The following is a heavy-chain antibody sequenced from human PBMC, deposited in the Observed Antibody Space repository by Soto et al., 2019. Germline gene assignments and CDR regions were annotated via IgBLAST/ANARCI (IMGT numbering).Heavy chain of an antibody. Sequence: SDTLSLTCTVSGGSISSYYWSWIRQPPGKGLEWIGYIYYSGSTNYNPSLKSRVTISVDTSKNQFSLKLSSVTAADTAVYYCARAVDYYDSSGYSKWGQGTLVTVSS. V-gene: IGHV4-59*01. D-gene: IGHD3-22*01. J-gene: IGHJ4*02. CDR1: GGSISSYY. CDR2: IYYSGST. CDR3: ARAVDYYDSSGYSK.